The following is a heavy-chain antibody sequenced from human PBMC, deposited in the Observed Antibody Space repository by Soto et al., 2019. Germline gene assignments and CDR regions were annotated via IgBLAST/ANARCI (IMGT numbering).Heavy chain of an antibody. J-gene: IGHJ4*02. D-gene: IGHD6-13*01. Sequence: PGGSLRLSCAASGFTVSSNYMSWVRQAPGKGLEWVSVIYSGGSTYYADSVKGRFTISRDNSKNTLYLQMNSLRAEDTAVYYCARGQRLIAAAGLDYWGQGILVTVSS. CDR2: IYSGGST. V-gene: IGHV3-53*01. CDR1: GFTVSSNY. CDR3: ARGQRLIAAAGLDY.